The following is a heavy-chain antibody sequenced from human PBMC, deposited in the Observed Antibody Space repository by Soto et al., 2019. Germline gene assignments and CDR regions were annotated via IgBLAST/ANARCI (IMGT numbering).Heavy chain of an antibody. V-gene: IGHV4-4*02. D-gene: IGHD1-20*01. CDR2: IYHSGST. CDR3: AKCITALGPIDY. J-gene: IGHJ4*02. CDR1: GGCISSSSW. Sequence: SEAVALICAISGGCISSSSWWRWVREPPGKGLEWIGEIYHSGSTNYNPSHKSRVTLSVDKSKNHLSRQLSSVTAADTAVNYCAKCITALGPIDYWGQGTLVTV.